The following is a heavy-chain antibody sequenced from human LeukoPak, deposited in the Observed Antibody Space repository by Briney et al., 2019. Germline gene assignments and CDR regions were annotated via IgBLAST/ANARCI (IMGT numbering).Heavy chain of an antibody. D-gene: IGHD3-10*01. V-gene: IGHV4-59*01. CDR3: ARSYMVRGVQLDY. CDR2: IYYSGST. J-gene: IGHJ4*02. Sequence: PSETLSLTCTVSGGSISSYYWSWIRQPPGKGLEWIGYIYYSGSTNYNPSLKSRVTISVDTSKNQFSLKLSSVTAADTAVYYCARSYMVRGVQLDYWGQGTLVTVS. CDR1: GGSISSYY.